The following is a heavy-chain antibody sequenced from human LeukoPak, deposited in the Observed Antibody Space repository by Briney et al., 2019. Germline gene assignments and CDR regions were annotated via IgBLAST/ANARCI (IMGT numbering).Heavy chain of an antibody. V-gene: IGHV3-21*01. CDR3: ARVGYDSSGYFAY. Sequence: PGGSLRLSCATSGFTFSSYGMNWARQAPGEGLEWVSYISSSSSYIYQADSVKGRFTVSRDNAKNSLFLQMNSLRAEDTAVYYCARVGYDSSGYFAYWGQGTLVTVSS. CDR2: ISSSSSYI. D-gene: IGHD3-22*01. CDR1: GFTFSSYG. J-gene: IGHJ4*02.